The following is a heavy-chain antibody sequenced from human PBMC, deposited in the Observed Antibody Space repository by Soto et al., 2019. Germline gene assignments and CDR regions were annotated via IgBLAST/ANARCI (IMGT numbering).Heavy chain of an antibody. Sequence: QVQLQESGPGLVKPSETLSLTCTVSGGSISSYYWSWIRQPPGKRLEYIGYIHHSGRTTYNPFLQSRVTISVDASKNRFSLRLNSVNAADTAVYYCARHDPLTTVTSSPGNLDYWGQGTLVTVSS. D-gene: IGHD4-17*01. CDR2: IHHSGRT. CDR1: GGSISSYY. CDR3: ARHDPLTTVTSSPGNLDY. V-gene: IGHV4-59*08. J-gene: IGHJ4*02.